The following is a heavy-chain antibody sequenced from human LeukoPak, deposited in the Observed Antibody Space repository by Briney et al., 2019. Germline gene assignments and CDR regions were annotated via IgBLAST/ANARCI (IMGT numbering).Heavy chain of an antibody. Sequence: GGSLRLSCAVSGFTFSTYWMSWVRQAPGKGLEWVANIKQDGSEEYYEDSVKGRFTISRDNAKKSLYLQMNSLRADDTAVYYCASHHNYRFDYWGQGTLVIVSS. J-gene: IGHJ4*02. D-gene: IGHD4-11*01. CDR3: ASHHNYRFDY. CDR1: GFTFSTYW. V-gene: IGHV3-7*01. CDR2: IKQDGSEE.